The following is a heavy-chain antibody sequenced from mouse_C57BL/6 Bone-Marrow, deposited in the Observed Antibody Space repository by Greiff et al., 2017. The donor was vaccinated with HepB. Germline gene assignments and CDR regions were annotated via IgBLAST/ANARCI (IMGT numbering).Heavy chain of an antibody. V-gene: IGHV1-62-2*01. Sequence: VQLQQSGAELVKPGASVKLSCKASGYTFTEYTIHWVKQSSGQGLEWIGWFYPGSGSIKYNEKFKDKGTLTTDKSYSTVYMELSRLTAEDSAVYFCARHEAYYGSSKGFAYWGPGTLVTVSA. CDR2: FYPGSGSI. J-gene: IGHJ3*01. CDR3: ARHEAYYGSSKGFAY. CDR1: GYTFTEYT. D-gene: IGHD1-1*01.